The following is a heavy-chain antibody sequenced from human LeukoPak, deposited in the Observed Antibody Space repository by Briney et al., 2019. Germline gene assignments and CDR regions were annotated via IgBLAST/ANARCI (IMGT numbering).Heavy chain of an antibody. Sequence: GGSLRLSCAASGFTFSSYAMSWVRQAPGKGLEWVSSISSSSSYIYYADSVKGRFTISRDNAKNSLYLQMNSLRAEDTAVYYCARATGARATTVDYWGQGTLVTVSS. CDR3: ARATGARATTVDY. CDR1: GFTFSSYA. CDR2: ISSSSSYI. V-gene: IGHV3-21*01. J-gene: IGHJ4*02. D-gene: IGHD1-26*01.